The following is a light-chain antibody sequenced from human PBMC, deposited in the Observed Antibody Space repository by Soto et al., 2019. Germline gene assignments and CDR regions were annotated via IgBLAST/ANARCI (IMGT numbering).Light chain of an antibody. CDR3: QQYGGTPMYT. Sequence: EIVLTQSPGTLSLSPGERATLSCRASQSITSSYFAWYQQKPGQTPRLLIYGASSRAPGIPDRFSGSGSGTDFTLTINRLEPEDSAVYYCQQYGGTPMYTFGQGTKLEIK. J-gene: IGKJ2*01. CDR2: GAS. V-gene: IGKV3-20*01. CDR1: QSITSSY.